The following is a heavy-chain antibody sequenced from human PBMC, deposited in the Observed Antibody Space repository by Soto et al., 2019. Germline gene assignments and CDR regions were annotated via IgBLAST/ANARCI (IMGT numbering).Heavy chain of an antibody. CDR3: ARDKITGLFDY. J-gene: IGHJ4*02. D-gene: IGHD2-8*02. CDR1: GGSFSGYY. V-gene: IGHV4-34*01. Sequence: PSETLSLTCAVYGGSFSGYYWTWIRQPPGTGLEWIGEINHSGSTNYNPSLKSRVTISVDSSKNQFSLKLTSVTAADPALYYCARDKITGLFDYWGQRILVT. CDR2: INHSGST.